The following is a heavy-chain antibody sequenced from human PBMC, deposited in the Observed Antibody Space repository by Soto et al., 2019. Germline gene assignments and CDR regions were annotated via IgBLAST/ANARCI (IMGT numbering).Heavy chain of an antibody. CDR2: TYYRSKWYN. V-gene: IGHV6-1*01. J-gene: IGHJ6*02. CDR1: GDSVSSNSAA. CDR3: ARDGLPGGEYYYYYYGMDV. Sequence: QVQLQQSGPGLVKPSQTLSLTCAISGDSVSSNSAAWNWIRQSPSRGLEWLGRTYYRSKWYNDSAVSVKSRITINPATSKNQFSLQLNSVTPEDTAVYYCARDGLPGGEYYYYYYGMDVWGQGTTVTVSS. D-gene: IGHD3-16*01.